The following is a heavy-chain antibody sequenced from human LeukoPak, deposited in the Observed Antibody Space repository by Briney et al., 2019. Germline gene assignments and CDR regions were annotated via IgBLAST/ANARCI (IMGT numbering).Heavy chain of an antibody. CDR1: GFSFSTSG. CDR3: AKDKARGSQVGPRITAPGTFDY. Sequence: PGGSLRLSCAASGFSFSTSGIHWVRQAPGKGLDWVTFIQYDGSNKYYAESVKGRFTISRDNSKNTLYLQMNSLRAEDTAVYYCAKDKARGSQVGPRITAPGTFDYWGQGTLVTVSS. CDR2: IQYDGSNK. V-gene: IGHV3-30*02. D-gene: IGHD6-13*01. J-gene: IGHJ4*02.